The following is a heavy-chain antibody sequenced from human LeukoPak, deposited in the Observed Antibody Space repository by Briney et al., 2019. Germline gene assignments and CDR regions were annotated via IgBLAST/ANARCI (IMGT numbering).Heavy chain of an antibody. CDR2: ITWMGDKT. CDR3: ARDPFCSSSTGCYFEDWFDP. CDR1: GFNFVDNK. V-gene: IGHV3-20*03. Sequence: PGGSLNLSFTAPGFNFVDNKLGWVRQVPGKGLDWVSGITWMGDKTGYADSVRGRFAISRDNTKKSLYLQMSSLRAEDTALYYCARDPFCSSSTGCYFEDWFDPWGPGTLVTVSS. D-gene: IGHD2-2*01. J-gene: IGHJ5*02.